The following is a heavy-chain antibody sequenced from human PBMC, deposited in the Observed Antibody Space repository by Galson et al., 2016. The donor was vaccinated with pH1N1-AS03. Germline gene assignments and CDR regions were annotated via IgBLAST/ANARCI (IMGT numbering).Heavy chain of an antibody. CDR2: ISVYNGNT. V-gene: IGHV1-18*04. CDR1: GNTFTTYG. D-gene: IGHD4/OR15-4a*01. Sequence: SVKVSCKASGNTFTTYGLIWVRQAPGQGLEWMGWISVYNGNTNYGQKFQDRVTMTTDTSTSAAFMELRSLRSDDTAVYYCATLDYGYRIDHWGQGTLVTVSS. J-gene: IGHJ4*02. CDR3: ATLDYGYRIDH.